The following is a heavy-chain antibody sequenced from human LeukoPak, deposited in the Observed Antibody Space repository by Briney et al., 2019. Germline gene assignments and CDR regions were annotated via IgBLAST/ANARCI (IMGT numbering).Heavy chain of an antibody. D-gene: IGHD1-26*01. V-gene: IGHV3-21*06. Sequence: GGSLRLSCAASGFTFSTYAMSWVRQAPGKGLEWVSSINNVRSHIYYADSVRGRFTISRDNANNVLYLQMNSLRAEDTAVYYCARDPTYYLRYGYFDSWGQGTLVTVSS. CDR3: ARDPTYYLRYGYFDS. J-gene: IGHJ4*02. CDR2: INNVRSHI. CDR1: GFTFSTYA.